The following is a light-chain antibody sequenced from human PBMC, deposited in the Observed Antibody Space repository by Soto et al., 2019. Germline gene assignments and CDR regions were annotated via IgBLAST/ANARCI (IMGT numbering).Light chain of an antibody. CDR2: AAS. CDR3: HCRNN. V-gene: IGKV1-9*01. J-gene: IGKJ3*01. Sequence: SFRVASVGRRITIHCRASQGVSSSLVWYQQKPGKAPKLLIHAASTLQSGVSSRFSGGISGTYAVLAFLRMQSEDFATYQCHCRNNFGRGTKVDIK. CDR1: QGVSSS.